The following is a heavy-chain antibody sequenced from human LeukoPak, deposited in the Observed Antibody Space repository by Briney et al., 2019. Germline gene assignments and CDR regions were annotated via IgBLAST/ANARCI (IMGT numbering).Heavy chain of an antibody. CDR2: ISGSGGST. Sequence: GGSLRLSCAASGFTFSSYAMSWVRQAPGKGLEWVSAISGSGGSTYYADSVKGRFTISRDNSKNTLYLQMNSLRAEDTAVYYCAATTTYCSSTSCTSIPYDYWGKGTLVTVSS. V-gene: IGHV3-23*01. CDR1: GFTFSSYA. D-gene: IGHD2-2*01. J-gene: IGHJ4*02. CDR3: AATTTYCSSTSCTSIPYDY.